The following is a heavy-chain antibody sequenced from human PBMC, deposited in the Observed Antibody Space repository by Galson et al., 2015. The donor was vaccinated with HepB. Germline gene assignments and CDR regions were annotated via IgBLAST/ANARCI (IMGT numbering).Heavy chain of an antibody. V-gene: IGHV3-66*01. Sequence: SLRLSCAAASGFTISGNAMSWVRPAPGKGLEWVSFIYSDGSTHYADSVKGRFTISRDNSKNTLYLQMNSLRAEDTAVYYCARDGGSYTKVTGTTMIGYWGQGTLVTVSS. J-gene: IGHJ4*02. CDR3: ARDGGSYTKVTGTTMIGY. CDR2: IYSDGST. CDR1: GFTISGNA. D-gene: IGHD1-7*01.